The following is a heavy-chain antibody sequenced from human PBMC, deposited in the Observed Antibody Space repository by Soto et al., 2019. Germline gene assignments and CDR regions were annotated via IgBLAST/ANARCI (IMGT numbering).Heavy chain of an antibody. D-gene: IGHD6-6*01. J-gene: IGHJ6*03. CDR3: ASSRPSIAARPYQRRLTKTPLHYYYYMDV. Sequence: ASVKVSCKASGYTFTSYDINWVRQATGQGLEWMGWMNPNSGNTGYAQKFQGRVTMTRNTSISTAYMELSSLRSEDTAVYYCASSRPSIAARPYQRRLTKTPLHYYYYMDVWGKGTTVTVSS. V-gene: IGHV1-8*01. CDR2: MNPNSGNT. CDR1: GYTFTSYD.